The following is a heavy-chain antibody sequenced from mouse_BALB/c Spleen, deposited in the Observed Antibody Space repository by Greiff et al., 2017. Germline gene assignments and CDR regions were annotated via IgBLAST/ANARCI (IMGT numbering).Heavy chain of an antibody. CDR2: INPDSSTI. D-gene: IGHD1-1*01. V-gene: IGHV4-1*02. J-gene: IGHJ4*01. Sequence: EVKLQESGGGLVQPGGSLKLSCAASGFDFSRYWMSWVRQAPGKGLEWIGEINPDSSTINYTPSLKDKFIISRDNAKNTLYLQMSKVRSEDTALYYCARGYYGRGDYAMDYWGQGTSVTVSS. CDR1: GFDFSRYW. CDR3: ARGYYGRGDYAMDY.